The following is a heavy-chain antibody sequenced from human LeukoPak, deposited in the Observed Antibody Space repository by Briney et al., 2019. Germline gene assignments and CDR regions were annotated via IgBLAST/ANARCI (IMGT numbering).Heavy chain of an antibody. CDR1: RFTFSTYW. J-gene: IGHJ6*03. Sequence: GGSLRLSCAASRFTFSTYWMHWVRQAPGKGLVWVSRINSDGSSTGYADSVKGRFTISRDNAKNTLYLQMNSLRAEDTAVYYCAKGGNIRVLDYYYYMDVWGKGTTVTVSS. V-gene: IGHV3-74*01. CDR2: INSDGSST. D-gene: IGHD2/OR15-2a*01. CDR3: AKGGNIRVLDYYYYMDV.